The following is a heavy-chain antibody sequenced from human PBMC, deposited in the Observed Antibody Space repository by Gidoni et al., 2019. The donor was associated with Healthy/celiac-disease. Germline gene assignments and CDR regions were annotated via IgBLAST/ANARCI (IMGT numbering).Heavy chain of an antibody. CDR3: VKGLRIIDDYSNYRYYYYGMDV. J-gene: IGHJ6*02. Sequence: EVQLVESGGGLVQPGGSLRLSCSASGFTFSSSALHWVRQAPGKGLEYVSAISSNGGSTYYADSVKGRFTISRDNSKNTLYLQMSSLRAEDTAVYYCVKGLRIIDDYSNYRYYYYGMDVWGQGTTVTVSS. CDR1: GFTFSSSA. CDR2: ISSNGGST. D-gene: IGHD4-4*01. V-gene: IGHV3-64D*06.